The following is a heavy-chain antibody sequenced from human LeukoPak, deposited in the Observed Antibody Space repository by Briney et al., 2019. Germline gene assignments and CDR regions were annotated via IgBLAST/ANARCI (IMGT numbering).Heavy chain of an antibody. CDR1: GYSISSGYY. V-gene: IGHV4-38-2*01. CDR2: IYHSGST. J-gene: IGHJ3*02. CDR3: ARQDPGDAFDI. Sequence: SETLSLTCAVSGYSISSGYYWGRIRQPPGKGLEWIGSIYHSGSTYYNPSLKSRVTISVDTSKNQSSLKLSSVTAADTAVYYCARQDPGDAFDIWGQGTMVTVSS.